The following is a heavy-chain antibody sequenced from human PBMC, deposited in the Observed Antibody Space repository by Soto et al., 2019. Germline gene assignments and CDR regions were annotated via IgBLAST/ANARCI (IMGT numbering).Heavy chain of an antibody. D-gene: IGHD3-22*01. CDR2: ISYDGSNK. J-gene: IGHJ4*02. CDR3: VKAPGLVVVYYFDY. Sequence: GGSLTLSCAASGFTFSSYGMHWVRQAPGKGLEWVAVISYDGSNKYYADSVKGRFTISRDNSKTTLYLQMNSLRAEDTAVYYCVKAPGLVVVYYFDYWGQGTLVTVSS. CDR1: GFTFSSYG. V-gene: IGHV3-30*18.